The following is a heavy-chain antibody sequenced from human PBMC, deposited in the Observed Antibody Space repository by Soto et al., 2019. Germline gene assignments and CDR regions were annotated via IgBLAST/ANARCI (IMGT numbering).Heavy chain of an antibody. J-gene: IGHJ4*02. V-gene: IGHV3-23*01. D-gene: IGHD1-26*01. CDR2: ISGSGGST. Sequence: PGGSLRLSCAASGFTFSSYAMSWVRQAPGKGLEWVSAISGSGGSTYYADSVKGRFTISRDNSKNTLYLQMNSLRAEDTAVYYCAKDREGGSYTWYFDYWGQGTLVTVSS. CDR3: AKDREGGSYTWYFDY. CDR1: GFTFSSYA.